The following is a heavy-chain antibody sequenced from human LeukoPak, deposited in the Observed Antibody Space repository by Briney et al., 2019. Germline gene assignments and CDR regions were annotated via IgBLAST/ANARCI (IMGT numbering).Heavy chain of an antibody. Sequence: SETLSLTCAAYGGSFSGYYWSWIRQPPGKGLEWIGEINHSGSTNYNPSLKSRVTISVDTSKNQFSLKLSSVTAADTAVYYCARAKPRLYSYGYRYYFDYWGQGTLVTVSS. V-gene: IGHV4-34*01. CDR1: GGSFSGYY. J-gene: IGHJ4*02. CDR3: ARAKPRLYSYGYRYYFDY. CDR2: INHSGST. D-gene: IGHD5-18*01.